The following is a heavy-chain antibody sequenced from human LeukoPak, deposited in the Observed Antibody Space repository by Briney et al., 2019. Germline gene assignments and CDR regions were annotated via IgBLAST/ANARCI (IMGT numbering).Heavy chain of an antibody. J-gene: IGHJ4*02. D-gene: IGHD4-17*01. V-gene: IGHV3-21*01. CDR1: GFTFKSTF. CDR2: ISSSGSYI. CDR3: TRDYGARDD. Sequence: GGSLRLSCAVSGFTFKSTFMNWVRQAPGKGLEWVSSISSSGSYIHYADSVKGRFTVSRDNDNDTLYLHMTGLSAEDSATYYCTRDYGARDDWGQGTLVTVS.